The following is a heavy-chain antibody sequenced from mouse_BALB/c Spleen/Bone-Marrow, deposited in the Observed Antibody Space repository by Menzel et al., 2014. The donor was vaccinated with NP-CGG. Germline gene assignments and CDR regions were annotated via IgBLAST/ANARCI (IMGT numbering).Heavy chain of an antibody. CDR2: IHPNTDNT. J-gene: IGHJ2*01. CDR1: GFTFTSSW. Sequence: QVHVKKSGSVLVRPGASVKLSCKASGFTFTSSWMHWAKQRPGQGPEWIGEIHPNTDNTNYDEKFKGKATLTVDTSSSTAYVDLSSLTSEDSAVYYCARHHRYAYYFDYWGQGTTLTVSS. CDR3: ARHHRYAYYFDY. V-gene: IGHV1S130*01. D-gene: IGHD2-14*01.